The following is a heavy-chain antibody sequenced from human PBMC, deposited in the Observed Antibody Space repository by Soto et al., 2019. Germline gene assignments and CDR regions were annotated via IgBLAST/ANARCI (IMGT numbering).Heavy chain of an antibody. Sequence: PSETLSLTCTVSGASISSDAYHWSWIRQHPGKGLEWIGFLSSRWNTYYNPSLKGRVTISVDTSKNQFTLELTSVRAADTAVYFCARYRVSGTWSKYDYWAQGTLDTVSS. CDR3: ARYRVSGTWSKYDY. V-gene: IGHV4-31*03. J-gene: IGHJ4*02. CDR1: GASISSDAYH. CDR2: LSSRWNT. D-gene: IGHD6-13*01.